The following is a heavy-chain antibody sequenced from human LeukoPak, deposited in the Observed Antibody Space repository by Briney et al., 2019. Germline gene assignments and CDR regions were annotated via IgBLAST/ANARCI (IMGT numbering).Heavy chain of an antibody. J-gene: IGHJ4*02. D-gene: IGHD6-13*01. Sequence: PGGSLRLSCAASGFTFSSYAMSWVRQAPGKGLEWVSAISGSGGSTYYADSVKGRFPISRDNSKNTLYLQMNSLRAEDTAVYYCACWYPVGELFDYWGQGTLVTVSS. CDR1: GFTFSSYA. CDR2: ISGSGGST. V-gene: IGHV3-23*01. CDR3: ACWYPVGELFDY.